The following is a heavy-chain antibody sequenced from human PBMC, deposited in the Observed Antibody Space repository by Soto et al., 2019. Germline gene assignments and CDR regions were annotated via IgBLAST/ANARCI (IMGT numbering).Heavy chain of an antibody. J-gene: IGHJ4*02. CDR3: ARHGGGDYYDSSGYYSFDY. CDR1: GGTFSIYA. V-gene: IGHV1-69*13. D-gene: IGHD3-22*01. Sequence: SVKVSCKASGGTFSIYAISCVRQAPLQWREWMGGIIPIFGTANYAQRFQGRVTITADESTSTAYMELSSLRSEDTAVYYCARHGGGDYYDSSGYYSFDYWGQGTLVTVSS. CDR2: IIPIFGTA.